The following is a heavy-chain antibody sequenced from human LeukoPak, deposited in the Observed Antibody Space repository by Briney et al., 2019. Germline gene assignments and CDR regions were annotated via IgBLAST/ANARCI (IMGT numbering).Heavy chain of an antibody. CDR2: IYTSGGT. V-gene: IGHV4-61*02. CDR1: GGSISSGGYY. CDR3: ARAMVRGPHGRFDP. Sequence: SSQTLSLTCTVSGGSISSGGYYWSWIRQPAGKGLEWIGRIYTSGGTNYNPSLKSRVTMSVDTSKNQFSLKLSSVTAADTAVYYCARAMVRGPHGRFDPWGQGTLVTVSS. J-gene: IGHJ5*02. D-gene: IGHD3-10*01.